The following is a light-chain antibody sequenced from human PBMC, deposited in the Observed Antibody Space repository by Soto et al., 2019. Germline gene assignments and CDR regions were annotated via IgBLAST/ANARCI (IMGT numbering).Light chain of an antibody. CDR3: QQYDNSPIT. J-gene: IGKJ5*01. CDR2: GAS. V-gene: IGKV3-20*01. CDR1: QSISSSF. Sequence: EIVLTQSPGILSLSPGERATLSCGASQSISSSFLAWYQQKPGQAPRLLIYGASSRATGIPDRFSGSGSETDFTLTISRLDPEDFAAYYCQQYDNSPITFGQGTRLEIK.